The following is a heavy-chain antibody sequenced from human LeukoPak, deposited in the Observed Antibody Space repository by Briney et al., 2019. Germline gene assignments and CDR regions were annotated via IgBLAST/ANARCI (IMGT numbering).Heavy chain of an antibody. Sequence: SGGSLRLSCAASGFTVSSNYMSWVRQAPGKGLEWVSVIYSGGSTYYADSVKGRFTISRDNSKNTLYLQINSLRAEDTAVYYCAREYSYGPFDYWGQGTLVTVSS. CDR3: AREYSYGPFDY. CDR2: IYSGGST. J-gene: IGHJ4*02. CDR1: GFTVSSNY. V-gene: IGHV3-66*01. D-gene: IGHD5-18*01.